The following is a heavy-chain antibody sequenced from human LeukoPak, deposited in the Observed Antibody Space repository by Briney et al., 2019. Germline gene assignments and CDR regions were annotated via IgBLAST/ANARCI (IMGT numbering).Heavy chain of an antibody. CDR3: ARGYCSGGSCYFIFDY. J-gene: IGHJ4*02. Sequence: ASVKVSCKASGYTFTGYYMHWVRQAPGQGLEWMGWINPNSGGTNYAQKFQGRVTMTRDTSISAAYMELSRLRSDDTAVYYCARGYCSGGSCYFIFDYWGQGTLVTVSS. CDR1: GYTFTGYY. CDR2: INPNSGGT. D-gene: IGHD2-15*01. V-gene: IGHV1-2*02.